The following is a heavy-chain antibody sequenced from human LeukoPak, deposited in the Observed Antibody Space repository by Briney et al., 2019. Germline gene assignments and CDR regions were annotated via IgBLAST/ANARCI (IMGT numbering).Heavy chain of an antibody. J-gene: IGHJ4*02. D-gene: IGHD3-22*01. Sequence: SWVRQAPGKGLEWVGRIKSKTDGGTTDYAAPVKGRFTISRDDSKNTLYLQMNSLKTEDTAVYYCTTVLVVVVPPDYWGQGTLVTVSS. V-gene: IGHV3-15*01. CDR2: IKSKTDGGTT. CDR3: TTVLVVVVPPDY.